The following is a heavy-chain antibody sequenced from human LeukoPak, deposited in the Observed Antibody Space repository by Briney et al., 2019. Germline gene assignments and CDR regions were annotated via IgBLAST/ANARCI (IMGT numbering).Heavy chain of an antibody. D-gene: IGHD5-24*01. CDR1: GGSISSSDYY. V-gene: IGHV4-39*01. CDR3: ARHRVEMTTISYFDS. Sequence: SETLSLTCTVSGGSISSSDYYWGWIRQPPGKGLEWIGTTFYTGSTNYNPSLKSRVTISADTSNNQFSLKLSSVTAADTAVYHCARHRVEMTTISYFDSWGQGTLVTVSS. J-gene: IGHJ4*02. CDR2: TFYTGST.